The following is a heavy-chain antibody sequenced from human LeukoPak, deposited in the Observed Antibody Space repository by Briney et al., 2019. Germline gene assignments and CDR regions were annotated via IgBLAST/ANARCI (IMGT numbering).Heavy chain of an antibody. D-gene: IGHD3-10*01. CDR1: GYTFTSYD. CDR3: ARAPRLMVRGRFDY. CDR2: MNPNSGNT. Sequence: ASVKVSCKASGYTFTSYDINWVRQATGQGLEWMGWMNPNSGNTGYAQKFQGRVTMTRNTSISTAYMELSSLRSEDTAVYYCARAPRLMVRGRFDYWGQGTLVTVSS. V-gene: IGHV1-8*01. J-gene: IGHJ4*02.